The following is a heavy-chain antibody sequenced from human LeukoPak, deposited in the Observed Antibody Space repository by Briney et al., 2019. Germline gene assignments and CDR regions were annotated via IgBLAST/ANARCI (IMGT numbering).Heavy chain of an antibody. V-gene: IGHV3-33*06. J-gene: IGHJ6*03. CDR3: AKDPSLVVPAAIDYYYYMDV. CDR1: GFTFSSYG. Sequence: PGGSLRLSCAASGFTFSSYGMHWVRQAPGKGLEWVAVIWYDGSNKYYADSVKGRFTISRDNSKNTLYLQMSSLRAEDTAVYYCAKDPSLVVPAAIDYYYYMDVWGKGTTVTVSS. CDR2: IWYDGSNK. D-gene: IGHD2-2*02.